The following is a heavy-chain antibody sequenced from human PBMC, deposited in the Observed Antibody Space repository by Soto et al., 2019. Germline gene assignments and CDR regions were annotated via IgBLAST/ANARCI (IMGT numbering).Heavy chain of an antibody. D-gene: IGHD3-3*01. J-gene: IGHJ4*02. CDR1: GFSFSGYW. V-gene: IGHV3-74*01. Sequence: GGSLRLSCAASGFSFSGYWLPWVRQAPGKGLVWVSRINSDFSSTSYADSVKGRFTISRDNAKNTLYLQMNSLRAEDTAVYYCARAARSDFWSGYSHFDYWGQGTLVTVSS. CDR2: INSDFSST. CDR3: ARAARSDFWSGYSHFDY.